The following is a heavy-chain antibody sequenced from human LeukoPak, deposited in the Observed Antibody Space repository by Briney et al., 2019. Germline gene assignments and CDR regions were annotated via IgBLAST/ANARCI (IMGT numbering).Heavy chain of an antibody. D-gene: IGHD3-3*01. J-gene: IGHJ4*02. V-gene: IGHV4-39*07. Sequence: SETLSLTCAVYGGSFSSSSYYWGWIRQPPGKGLEWIGSIYYSGSTYYNPSLKSRVTISVDTSKNQFSLKLSSVTAADTAVYYCARGYYDFWSGYPHYFDYWGQGTLVTVSS. CDR1: GGSFSSSSYY. CDR2: IYYSGST. CDR3: ARGYYDFWSGYPHYFDY.